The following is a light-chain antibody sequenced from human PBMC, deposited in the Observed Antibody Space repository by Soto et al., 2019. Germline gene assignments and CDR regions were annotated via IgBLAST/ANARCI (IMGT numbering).Light chain of an antibody. CDR2: KAS. Sequence: DIQMTQSPSILSASVGDRVTITCRASQSISSWLAWYQQKPGKAPNLLIHKASHLESGVPSRFSGSGSGTDFTLTISSLEPEDFAIYYCQQRQYWPPITFGQGTRLEIK. V-gene: IGKV1-5*03. CDR1: QSISSW. CDR3: QQRQYWPPIT. J-gene: IGKJ5*01.